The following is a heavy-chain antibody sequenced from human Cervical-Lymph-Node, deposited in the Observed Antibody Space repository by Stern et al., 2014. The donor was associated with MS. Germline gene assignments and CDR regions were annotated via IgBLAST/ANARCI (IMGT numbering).Heavy chain of an antibody. CDR3: AKDMGEDGYYGGDY. J-gene: IGHJ4*02. CDR2: ISYSGRDK. Sequence: VQLVESGGGVVQPGRSLRVSCATSGFSFRSYGLHWVRQAPGKGLEWVALISYSGRDKYYADSVKGRFTISRDNSKNTLFLQMNSLRPEDTAVYYCAKDMGEDGYYGGDYWGQGTLVTVSS. D-gene: IGHD4-23*01. CDR1: GFSFRSYG. V-gene: IGHV3-30*18.